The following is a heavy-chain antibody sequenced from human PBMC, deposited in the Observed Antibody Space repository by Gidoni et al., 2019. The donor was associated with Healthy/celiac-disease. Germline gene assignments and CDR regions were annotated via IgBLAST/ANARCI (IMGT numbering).Heavy chain of an antibody. CDR3: ARDRGVTAPDAFDI. CDR2: INPTRGGT. D-gene: IGHD2-21*02. Sequence: QVQLGQSGAEVKKPGAAVKVSSKASGNTFTGYYMHWVRQAPGQGLEWMGWINPTRGGTNYAQKFQGWVTMTRDTSISTAYMELSRLRSDDTDVYYCARDRGVTAPDAFDIWGQGTMVTVSS. V-gene: IGHV1-2*04. J-gene: IGHJ3*02. CDR1: GNTFTGYY.